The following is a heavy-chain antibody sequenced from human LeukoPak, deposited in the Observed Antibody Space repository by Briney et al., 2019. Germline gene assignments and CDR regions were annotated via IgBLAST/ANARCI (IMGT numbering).Heavy chain of an antibody. V-gene: IGHV1-69*05. CDR1: GYTFTNYG. CDR2: IIPIFGTA. J-gene: IGHJ3*02. Sequence: SVKVSCKASGYTFTNYGISWVRQAPGQGLEWMGGIIPIFGTANYAQKFQGRVTITTDESTSTAYMELSSLRSEDTAVYYCARVLIPNYYYDSSGYPDAFDIWGQGTMVTVSS. CDR3: ARVLIPNYYYDSSGYPDAFDI. D-gene: IGHD3-22*01.